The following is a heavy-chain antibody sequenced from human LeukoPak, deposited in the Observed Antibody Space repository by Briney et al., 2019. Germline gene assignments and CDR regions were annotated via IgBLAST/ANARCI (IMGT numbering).Heavy chain of an antibody. V-gene: IGHV3-21*01. Sequence: GGSRRGSWAGCGVTGNIFNMKGVGSAPGKGLEWVSSITSGGDYIYYADSVKGRFTTSRDNAKNSLSLQLNSLRVEDTAVYYCARGHYDVLAASYKWTPDYWGQGTLVTVSS. CDR2: ITSGGDYI. CDR3: ARGHYDVLAASYKWTPDY. J-gene: IGHJ4*02. D-gene: IGHD3-9*01. CDR1: GVTGNIFN.